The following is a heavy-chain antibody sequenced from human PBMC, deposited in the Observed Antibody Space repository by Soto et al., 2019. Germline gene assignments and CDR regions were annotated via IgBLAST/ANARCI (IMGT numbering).Heavy chain of an antibody. Sequence: GGSLRLSCAASGFTFSSYGMHWVRQAPGKGLEWVAVISYDGSNKYYADSVKGRFTISRDNSKNTLYLQMNSLRAEDTAVYYCAKDLRYCSSTSCPMPYYYYGMDVWGQGTTVTVSS. CDR1: GFTFSSYG. CDR3: AKDLRYCSSTSCPMPYYYYGMDV. J-gene: IGHJ6*02. D-gene: IGHD2-2*01. V-gene: IGHV3-30*18. CDR2: ISYDGSNK.